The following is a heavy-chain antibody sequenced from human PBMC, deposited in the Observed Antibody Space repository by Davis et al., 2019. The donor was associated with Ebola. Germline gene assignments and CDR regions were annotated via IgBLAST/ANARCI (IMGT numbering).Heavy chain of an antibody. V-gene: IGHV4-39*07. CDR1: GDSISSSSYY. CDR3: ARGPISFSVYYYYGMDV. J-gene: IGHJ6*02. Sequence: SETLSLTCTVSGDSISSSSYYWAWIRQPPGKGLEWIGSIYYSGSTYYNPSLKSRVTISVDTSKNQFSLKLSSVTAADTAVYYCARGPISFSVYYYYGMDVWGQGTTVTVSS. CDR2: IYYSGST. D-gene: IGHD3-10*01.